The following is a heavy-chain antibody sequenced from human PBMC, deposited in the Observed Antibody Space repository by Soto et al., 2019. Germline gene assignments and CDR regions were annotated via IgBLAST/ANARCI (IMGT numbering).Heavy chain of an antibody. Sequence: PSQTLSLTCAISGDSVSRNSAAWNWIRQSPSRGLEWLGRTYYRSKWYNDYAVSVKSRITINPDTSKNQFSLQLSSVTPDDTAVYYCARGSWDDVSGHYYMDVWGKGTTVTVSS. CDR3: ARGSWDDVSGHYYMDV. CDR2: TYYRSKWYN. V-gene: IGHV6-1*01. J-gene: IGHJ6*03. D-gene: IGHD1-1*01. CDR1: GDSVSRNSAA.